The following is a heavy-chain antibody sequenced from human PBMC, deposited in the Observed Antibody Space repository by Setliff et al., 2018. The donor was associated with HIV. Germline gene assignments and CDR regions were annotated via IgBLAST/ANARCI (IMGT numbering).Heavy chain of an antibody. CDR1: GDSISSGGYY. CDR2: IYYSGSS. D-gene: IGHD6-19*01. Sequence: SETLSLTCTVSGDSISSGGYYWSWLRQSPGKGLEWIGYIYYSGSSYYNPSLQGRITMSVETSMNQFSLRLTSVTAADTAIYYCAITIQPSSSPFDFWGQGMLVTVSS. J-gene: IGHJ4*02. V-gene: IGHV4-31*03. CDR3: AITIQPSSSPFDF.